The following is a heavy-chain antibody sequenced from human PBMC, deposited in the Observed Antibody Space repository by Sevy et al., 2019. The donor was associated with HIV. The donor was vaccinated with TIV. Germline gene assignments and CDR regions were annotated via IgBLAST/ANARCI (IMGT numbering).Heavy chain of an antibody. J-gene: IGHJ4*02. CDR1: GFTFSSYA. V-gene: IGHV3-30-3*01. Sequence: GGSLRLSCAASGFTFSSYAMHWVRQAPGKGLEWVAVISYDGSNKYYADSVKGRFTISRDNSKNTLHLQMNSLRTEDTAVYYCARDRGSGKNVFFDYWGQGTLVTVSS. CDR2: ISYDGSNK. CDR3: ARDRGSGKNVFFDY. D-gene: IGHD3-10*01.